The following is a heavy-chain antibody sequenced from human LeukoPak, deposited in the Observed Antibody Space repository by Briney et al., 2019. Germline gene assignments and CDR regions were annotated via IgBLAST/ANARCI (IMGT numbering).Heavy chain of an antibody. V-gene: IGHV3-33*01. J-gene: IGHJ6*03. CDR2: IWYDGSNK. CDR3: ARALIPPYSSSWYYYYYYMDV. D-gene: IGHD6-13*01. CDR1: GLTFSSYG. Sequence: PGGSLRLSCAASGLTFSSYGMHWVRQAPGKGLEWVAVIWYDGSNKYYADSVKGRFTISRDNSKNTLYLQMNSLRAEDTAVYYCARALIPPYSSSWYYYYYYMDVWGKGTTVTVSS.